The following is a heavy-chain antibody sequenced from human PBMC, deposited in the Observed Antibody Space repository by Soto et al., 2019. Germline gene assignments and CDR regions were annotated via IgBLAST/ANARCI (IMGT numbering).Heavy chain of an antibody. V-gene: IGHV4-31*03. CDR1: GGSISSGGYY. CDR3: ARSPEATLTAFDY. Sequence: QVQLQESGPGLVKPSQTLSLTYTVSGGSISSGGYYWSWIRQHPGKGLEWIGYIYYSGSTSYNPSLKSRVTTSVDTSTKQFSLKLSSVTAADTAFYYCARSPEATLTAFDYWGQGTLVTVSS. CDR2: IYYSGST. J-gene: IGHJ4*02. D-gene: IGHD4-17*01.